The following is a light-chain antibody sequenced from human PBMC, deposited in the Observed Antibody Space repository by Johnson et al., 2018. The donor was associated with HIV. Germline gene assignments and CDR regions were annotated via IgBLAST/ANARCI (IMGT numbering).Light chain of an antibody. CDR1: SSNIGNNY. CDR2: DNN. CDR3: GTWDSRLTSYV. J-gene: IGLJ1*01. Sequence: QPVLTQPPSVSAAPGQKVTISCSGSSSNIGNNYVSWYQQVPGTAPKLLIYDNNKRPSGIPGRFSGSKSGPSATLGITGLQTGDEADYYCGTWDSRLTSYVFGAGTKVTVL. V-gene: IGLV1-51*01.